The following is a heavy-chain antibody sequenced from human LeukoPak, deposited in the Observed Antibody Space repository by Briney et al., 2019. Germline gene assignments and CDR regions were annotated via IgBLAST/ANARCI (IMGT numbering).Heavy chain of an antibody. V-gene: IGHV1-69*13. CDR2: IIPIFGTA. Sequence: SVKVSCKASGGTFSSYAISWVRQAPGQGLEWMGGIIPIFGTANYAQKFQGRVTITADESTSTAYMELSSLRSEDTAVYYCARDRDIVATNHFDYWGQGTLVTVSS. J-gene: IGHJ4*02. CDR1: GGTFSSYA. D-gene: IGHD5-12*01. CDR3: ARDRDIVATNHFDY.